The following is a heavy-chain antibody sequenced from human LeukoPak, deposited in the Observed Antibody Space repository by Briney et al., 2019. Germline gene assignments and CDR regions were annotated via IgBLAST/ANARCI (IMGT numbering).Heavy chain of an antibody. V-gene: IGHV3-30*18. CDR3: AKDYDYVWGSFRHIDY. CDR1: GFTFSSYG. D-gene: IGHD3-16*02. J-gene: IGHJ4*02. CDR2: ISYDGRDK. Sequence: AGSLRLSCAASGFTFSSYGMHWVRQAPGKGLEWVAFISYDGRDKYYAASVMGRFTISRGNPKDTLYLQMNSLRAADTAVYYCAKDYDYVWGSFRHIDYWGQGTLVTVSS.